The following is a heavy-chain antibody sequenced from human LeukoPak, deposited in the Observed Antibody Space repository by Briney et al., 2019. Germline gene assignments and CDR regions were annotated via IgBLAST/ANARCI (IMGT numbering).Heavy chain of an antibody. J-gene: IGHJ4*02. CDR1: RCVLSVCG. CDR2: VRYDGSNE. V-gene: IGHV3-30*02. D-gene: IGHD5-12*01. Sequence: PGGSLRLACAASRCVLSVCGVESVRRAPGKGRQWVAFVRYDGSNEYYADSVKGRFTISRDNSENTLYLQMNSLRAEARALYSCAKESDSGYHSEGPKYWGLGTLVTVSS. CDR3: AKESDSGYHSEGPKY.